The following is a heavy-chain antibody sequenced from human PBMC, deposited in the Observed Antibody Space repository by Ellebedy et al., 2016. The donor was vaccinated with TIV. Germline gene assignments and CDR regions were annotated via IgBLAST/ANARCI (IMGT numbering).Heavy chain of an antibody. V-gene: IGHV3-7*01. Sequence: GESLKISCAASGFTFSRDWMIWVRQAPGKGLEWVANIKPDGSEMHYVDSVMGRFTISRDDAKNSVYLQMSSLRVEDTAVYYCARDSSPSYGSGRYYDAFDIWGRGTLVIVSP. CDR2: IKPDGSEM. J-gene: IGHJ3*02. CDR1: GFTFSRDW. D-gene: IGHD6-19*01. CDR3: ARDSSPSYGSGRYYDAFDI.